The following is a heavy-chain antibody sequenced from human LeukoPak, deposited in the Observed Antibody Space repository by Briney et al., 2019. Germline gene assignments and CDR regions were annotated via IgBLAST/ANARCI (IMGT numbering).Heavy chain of an antibody. J-gene: IGHJ4*02. CDR3: ARDSGSYYIRYYFDY. Sequence: GGSLRLSCVASGFTFSSYAMHWVRQAPGKGLEWVTAISYDGSNKHYADSVKGRFTISRDNSKNTLYLQMNSLRAEDTAPYFCARDSGSYYIRYYFDYWGQGTLVTVSS. D-gene: IGHD3-10*01. CDR2: ISYDGSNK. CDR1: GFTFSSYA. V-gene: IGHV3-30*04.